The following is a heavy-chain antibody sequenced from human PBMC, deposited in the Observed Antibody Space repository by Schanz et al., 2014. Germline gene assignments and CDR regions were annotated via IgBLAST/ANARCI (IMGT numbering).Heavy chain of an antibody. Sequence: QVQLVQSGAEVKNPGASVKVSCKASGYTFINSDINWVRQSPGQGLEWMGRMNPNSGGTNYAQKFQGRVTMTRDTSISTAYMELKRLRSDDTAVYYCARDEGGLDPWGQGTLVTVSS. V-gene: IGHV1-2*06. CDR1: GYTFINSD. CDR2: MNPNSGGT. CDR3: ARDEGGLDP. J-gene: IGHJ5*02.